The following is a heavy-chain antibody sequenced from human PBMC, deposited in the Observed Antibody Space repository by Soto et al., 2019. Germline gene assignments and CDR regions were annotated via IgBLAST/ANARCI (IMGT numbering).Heavy chain of an antibody. V-gene: IGHV1-69*01. CDR3: AFGAVDF. CDR2: IIPHFGTP. CDR1: GGIFSSYT. D-gene: IGHD6-19*01. J-gene: IGHJ4*02. Sequence: QVQLVQSGAEVKKPGSSVKVSCKASGGIFSSYTISWVRQAPGQGLEWMGGIIPHFGTPNYAQKFQGRITISADPSTSTAYMELSRLRSEDTAVYFCAFGAVDFWGQGTLVTGSS.